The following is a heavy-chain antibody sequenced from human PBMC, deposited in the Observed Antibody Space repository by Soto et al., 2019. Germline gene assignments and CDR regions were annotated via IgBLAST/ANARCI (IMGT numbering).Heavy chain of an antibody. CDR2: ISYDGSNK. CDR3: AKDIYYDSSGYPYYYYGMDV. CDR1: RFTFSSYG. D-gene: IGHD3-22*01. Sequence: QVQLVESGGGVVQPGRSLRLSCAASRFTFSSYGMHWVHQAPGKGLEWVAVISYDGSNKYYADSVKGRFTISRDNSKNTLYLQMNSLRAEDTAVYYCAKDIYYDSSGYPYYYYGMDVWGQGTTVTVSS. V-gene: IGHV3-30*18. J-gene: IGHJ6*02.